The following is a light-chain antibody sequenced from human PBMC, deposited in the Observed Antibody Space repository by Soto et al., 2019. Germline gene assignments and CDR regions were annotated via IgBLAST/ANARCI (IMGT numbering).Light chain of an antibody. CDR3: QSYGDSLFT. Sequence: EFVLTQSPGTLSLSPGERATLSCRASQTVRNNYLAWYQQKPGQAPRLLIYDASSRATGIPDRFSGGGSGTDFTLTISRLEPEDFAVYYCQSYGDSLFTFGPGTKVDIK. J-gene: IGKJ3*01. CDR1: QTVRNNY. V-gene: IGKV3-20*01. CDR2: DAS.